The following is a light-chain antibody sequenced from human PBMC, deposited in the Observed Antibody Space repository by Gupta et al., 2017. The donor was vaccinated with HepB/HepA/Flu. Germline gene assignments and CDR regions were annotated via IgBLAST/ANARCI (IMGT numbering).Light chain of an antibody. J-gene: IGKJ1*01. CDR1: QSVSSSY. Sequence: EIVLTQSPGTLSLSPGERATLSYRASQSVSSSYLAWYQQKPGQAPRLLIYGASSRATCIPDRFSGSGSGTDFTLTISRLEPEDFAVYYCQQYGSSPRTFGQGTKVEIK. CDR2: GAS. CDR3: QQYGSSPRT. V-gene: IGKV3-20*01.